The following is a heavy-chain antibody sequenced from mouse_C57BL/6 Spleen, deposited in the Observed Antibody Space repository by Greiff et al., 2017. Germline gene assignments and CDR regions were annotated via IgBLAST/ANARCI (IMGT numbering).Heavy chain of an antibody. V-gene: IGHV5-17*01. D-gene: IGHD4-1*01. J-gene: IGHJ2*01. Sequence: VQLKESGGGLVKPGGSLKLSCAASGFTFSDYGMHWVRQAPEKGLEWVAYISSGSSTIYYADTVKGRFTISRDNAKNTLFLQMTSLRSEDTAMYYCARANWDGGYYFDYWGQGTTLTVSS. CDR3: ARANWDGGYYFDY. CDR2: ISSGSSTI. CDR1: GFTFSDYG.